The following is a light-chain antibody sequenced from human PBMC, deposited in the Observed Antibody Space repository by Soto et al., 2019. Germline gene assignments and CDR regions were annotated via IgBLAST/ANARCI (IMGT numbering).Light chain of an antibody. CDR3: QQYNSTPLT. V-gene: IGKV4-1*01. CDR2: CAS. Sequence: DIVMTQSPNSLAVSLGERATPNCKSSQSVLYTSNNKNYLAWYQQKPRQPPKLLIYCASTRESGVPDRFSGSGSGTDFTLTISSLQAEDVAVYYCQQYNSTPLTFGGGTKVEIK. CDR1: QSVLYTSNNKNY. J-gene: IGKJ4*01.